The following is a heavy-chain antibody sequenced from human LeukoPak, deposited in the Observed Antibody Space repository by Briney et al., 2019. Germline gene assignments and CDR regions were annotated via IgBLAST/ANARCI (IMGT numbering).Heavy chain of an antibody. V-gene: IGHV1-24*01. CDR2: FDPEDGET. Sequence: GASVNVSCKVSGYTLTELSMHWVRQAPGKGLEWMGGFDPEDGETIYAEKFQGRVTMAEDTSTDTAYMELSSLRSEDTAVYYCASSSVAAAGAFGWFDPWGQGTLVTVSS. D-gene: IGHD6-13*01. CDR1: GYTLTELS. CDR3: ASSSVAAAGAFGWFDP. J-gene: IGHJ5*02.